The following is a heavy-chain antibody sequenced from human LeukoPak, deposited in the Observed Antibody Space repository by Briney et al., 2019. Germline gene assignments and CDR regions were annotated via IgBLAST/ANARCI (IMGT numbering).Heavy chain of an antibody. Sequence: GGSLRLSCAASGFTFSSYGMHWVRQAPGKGLEWVAFIRYDGSNKYYADSVKGRFTISRDNSKNTLYLQMKSLRAEDTAVYYCAKGGYYGAQFGYYYVGVWGKGTTVTVSS. D-gene: IGHD2/OR15-2a*01. CDR1: GFTFSSYG. V-gene: IGHV3-30*02. CDR3: AKGGYYGAQFGYYYVGV. J-gene: IGHJ6*03. CDR2: IRYDGSNK.